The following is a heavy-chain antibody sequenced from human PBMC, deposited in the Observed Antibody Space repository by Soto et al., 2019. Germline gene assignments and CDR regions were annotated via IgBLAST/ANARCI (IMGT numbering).Heavy chain of an antibody. CDR2: IIPIIGVT. J-gene: IGHJ4*02. D-gene: IGHD3-16*01. V-gene: IGHV1-69*17. CDR1: GDTFNSYV. Sequence: QVQLVQSGAEVKRPGSSVKVSCESSGDTFNSYVISWVRQAPGQGLEWMGGIIPIIGVTHYAQKFQGRVTISALSSTGTAYMEMTNLGFEDTALYYCARDSLGAKGADHCGQGTLVTVSS. CDR3: ARDSLGAKGADH.